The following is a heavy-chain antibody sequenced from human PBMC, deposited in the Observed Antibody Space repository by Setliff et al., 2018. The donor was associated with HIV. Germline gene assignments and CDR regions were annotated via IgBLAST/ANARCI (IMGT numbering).Heavy chain of an antibody. CDR1: GYSFTDYW. V-gene: IGHV5-51*01. CDR3: ARLDTAMVTRFYFDY. J-gene: IGHJ4*02. D-gene: IGHD5-18*01. Sequence: ESLKISCKGSGYSFTDYWIGWVRQMPGKGLEWMGIIYPGDSDTRYSPSFQSQVTISVDKSITTAYLQWSSLKASDIAMYYCARLDTAMVTRFYFDYWGQGTLVTVSS. CDR2: IYPGDSDT.